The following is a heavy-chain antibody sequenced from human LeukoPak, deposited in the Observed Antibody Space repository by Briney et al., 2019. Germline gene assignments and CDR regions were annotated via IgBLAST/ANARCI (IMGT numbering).Heavy chain of an antibody. CDR2: ARNKANSYST. V-gene: IGHV3-72*01. J-gene: IGHJ4*02. CDR3: TTDGPYYDFWSGYSRGY. Sequence: GGSLRLSCAAFGFTLSGHYMDWVRQAPGKGLEWVGRARNKANSYSTEYAASVKGRFTISRDDSENSLWLQMNSLKTEDTAVYYCTTDGPYYDFWSGYSRGYWGQGTLVTVSS. D-gene: IGHD3-3*01. CDR1: GFTLSGHY.